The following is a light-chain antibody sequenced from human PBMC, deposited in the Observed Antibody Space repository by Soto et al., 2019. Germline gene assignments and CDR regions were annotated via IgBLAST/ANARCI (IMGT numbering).Light chain of an antibody. CDR2: AAS. J-gene: IGKJ4*01. CDR3: QKYDDAPLT. Sequence: DIQMTQSPSSLSASVGDRVTITYRAGQAINIYLAWYQQKPGKVPKLLISAASTLQSGVPSRFSGSGSGTDFTLTIRSLQPEDVATYYCQKYDDAPLTFGGGTKVQIK. CDR1: QAINIY. V-gene: IGKV1-27*01.